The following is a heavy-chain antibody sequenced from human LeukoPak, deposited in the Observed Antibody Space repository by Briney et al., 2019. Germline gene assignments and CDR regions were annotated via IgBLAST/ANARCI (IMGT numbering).Heavy chain of an antibody. Sequence: SQTLSLTCTVSGGSISSGSYYWSWIRQPPGKGLEWIGYIYYSGSTNYNPSLKSRVTISVDTSKNQFSLKLSSVTAADTAVYYCARRGRIAVAAYFDYWGQGTLVTVSS. V-gene: IGHV4-61*01. D-gene: IGHD6-19*01. CDR3: ARRGRIAVAAYFDY. CDR1: GGSISSGSYY. J-gene: IGHJ4*02. CDR2: IYYSGST.